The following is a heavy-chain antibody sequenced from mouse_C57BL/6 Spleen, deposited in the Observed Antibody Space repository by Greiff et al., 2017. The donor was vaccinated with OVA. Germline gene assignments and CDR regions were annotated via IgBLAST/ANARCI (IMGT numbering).Heavy chain of an antibody. CDR2: ISDGGSYT. CDR3: ARVYSNYGYAMDY. J-gene: IGHJ4*01. Sequence: EVQLQESGGGLVKPGGSLKLSCAASGFTFSSYAMSWVRQTPEKRLEWVATISDGGSYTYYPDNVKGRFTISRDNAKNNLYLQMSHLKSEDTAMYYCARVYSNYGYAMDYWGQGTSVTVSS. D-gene: IGHD2-5*01. CDR1: GFTFSSYA. V-gene: IGHV5-4*01.